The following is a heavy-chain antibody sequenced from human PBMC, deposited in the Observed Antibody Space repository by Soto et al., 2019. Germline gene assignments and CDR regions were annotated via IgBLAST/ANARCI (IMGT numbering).Heavy chain of an antibody. V-gene: IGHV3-30*18. D-gene: IGHD3-10*01. CDR3: AKGVVREPAYFDY. Sequence: LGASLRLSVTLSGFTFRAFAIYWVRQAPGKGLEWVALISYDGTNEDYAESVRGRFTISRDNSKNTLYLDMNSLSAEDSAVYFCAKGVVREPAYFDYWGQGT. CDR2: ISYDGTNE. CDR1: GFTFRAFA. J-gene: IGHJ4*02.